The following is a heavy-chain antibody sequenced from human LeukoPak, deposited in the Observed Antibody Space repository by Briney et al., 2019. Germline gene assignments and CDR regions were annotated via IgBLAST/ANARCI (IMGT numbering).Heavy chain of an antibody. CDR1: GGSIISYY. Sequence: SETLSLTCAVSGGSIISYYWRWIRQPAGKGLEWIGRIYTSGSTNYNPSLKSRVTISVDKSKNQFSLKLSSVTAADTAVYYCARGEYCSSTSCIFDPWGQGTLVTVSS. J-gene: IGHJ5*02. D-gene: IGHD2-2*01. V-gene: IGHV4-4*07. CDR2: IYTSGST. CDR3: ARGEYCSSTSCIFDP.